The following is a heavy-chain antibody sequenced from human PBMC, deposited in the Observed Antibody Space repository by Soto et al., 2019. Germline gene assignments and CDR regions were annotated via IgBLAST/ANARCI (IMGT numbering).Heavy chain of an antibody. J-gene: IGHJ3*02. CDR1: GVSINSGGYY. Sequence: QVQLQESGPGLVKPSQTLSLTCSVSGVSINSGGYYWSWIRHHPGQGLAWIGYIYYTGHTFYNPSLTSRVAMSLDTSKNQFSLKLSSVTAADTAVYYCARGSQLERDALDIWGQGTMVTVSS. CDR3: ARGSQLERDALDI. V-gene: IGHV4-31*03. CDR2: IYYTGHT. D-gene: IGHD1-1*01.